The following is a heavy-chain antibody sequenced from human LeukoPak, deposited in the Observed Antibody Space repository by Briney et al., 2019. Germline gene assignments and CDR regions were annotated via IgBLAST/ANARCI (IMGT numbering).Heavy chain of an antibody. CDR3: AREGAYYGSGGYDY. D-gene: IGHD3-10*01. CDR2: IYSGGST. Sequence: VIYSGGSTYYADSVKGRFTISRDNSKNTLYLQMNSLRAEDTAVYYCAREGAYYGSGGYDYWGQGTLVTVSS. V-gene: IGHV3-53*01. J-gene: IGHJ4*02.